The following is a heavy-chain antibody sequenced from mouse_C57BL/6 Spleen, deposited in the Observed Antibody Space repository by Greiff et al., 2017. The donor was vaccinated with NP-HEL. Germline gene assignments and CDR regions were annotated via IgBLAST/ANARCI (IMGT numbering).Heavy chain of an antibody. CDR1: GYTFTDYN. Sequence: VQLKESGPELVKPGASVKIPCKASGYTFTDYNMDWVKQSHGKSLEWIGDINPNNGGTIYNQKFKGKATLTVDKSSSTAYMELRSLTSEDTAVYYCAREDDYDEGAWFAYWGQGTLVTVSA. CDR2: INPNNGGT. CDR3: AREDDYDEGAWFAY. J-gene: IGHJ3*01. V-gene: IGHV1-18*01. D-gene: IGHD2-4*01.